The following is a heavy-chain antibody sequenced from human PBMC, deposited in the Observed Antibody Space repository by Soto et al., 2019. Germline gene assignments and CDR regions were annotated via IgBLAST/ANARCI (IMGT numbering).Heavy chain of an antibody. CDR2: IFHTGST. V-gene: IGHV4-31*11. CDR1: GASISSGDSY. J-gene: IGHJ4*02. Sequence: QVQLQESGPGLVKPSQTLSLTCAVSGASISSGDSYWSWIRQRPGNGLEWIGYIFHTGSTYYNPSLESRVTISLDSSKNQFSLKLTSATAADTAVYFCAREPYCTSATCFIHFDSWGQGSLVTVSS. D-gene: IGHD2-2*01. CDR3: AREPYCTSATCFIHFDS.